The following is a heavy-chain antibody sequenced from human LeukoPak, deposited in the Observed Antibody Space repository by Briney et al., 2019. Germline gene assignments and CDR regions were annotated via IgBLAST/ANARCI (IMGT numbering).Heavy chain of an antibody. CDR2: FDPEDGET. J-gene: IGHJ4*02. CDR1: GYTFTELS. D-gene: IGHD6-13*01. Sequence: ASVKVSCKVSGYTFTELSMHWVRQAPGKGLEWMGGFDPEDGETIYAQKFQGRVTMTEDTSTDTAYMELSSLRSEDTAVYYCATDFIAAAVFDYWGQGTLVTVSS. CDR3: ATDFIAAAVFDY. V-gene: IGHV1-24*01.